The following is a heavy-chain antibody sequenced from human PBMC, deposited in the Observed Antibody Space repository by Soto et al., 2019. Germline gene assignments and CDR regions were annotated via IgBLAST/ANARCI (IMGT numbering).Heavy chain of an antibody. CDR2: INHSGST. CDR1: GGSFSGYY. V-gene: IGHV4-34*01. J-gene: IGHJ4*02. Sequence: QVQLQQWGAGLLKPSETLSLTCAVYGGSFSGYYWSWIRQPPGKGLEWIGEINHSGSTSYNPSLKSRVTISVDTSKNQFSLKLSSVTAADTAVYYCARGITIFGVVISPGDYWGQGTLVTVSS. D-gene: IGHD3-3*01. CDR3: ARGITIFGVVISPGDY.